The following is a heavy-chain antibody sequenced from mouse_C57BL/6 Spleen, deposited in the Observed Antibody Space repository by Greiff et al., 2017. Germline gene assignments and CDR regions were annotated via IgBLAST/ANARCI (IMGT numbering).Heavy chain of an antibody. D-gene: IGHD1-1*01. CDR1: GFSLSTFGMG. V-gene: IGHV8-8*01. CDR3: ARIAKGTYYGSKPFYYFDY. CDR2: IWWDDDK. Sequence: QVTLKVCGPGILQPSQTLSLTCSFSGFSLSTFGMGVGWIRQPSGKGLEWLAHIWWDDDKYYNPALKSRLTISKDTSKNQVFLKIANVDTADTATYYCARIAKGTYYGSKPFYYFDYWGQGTTLTVSS. J-gene: IGHJ2*01.